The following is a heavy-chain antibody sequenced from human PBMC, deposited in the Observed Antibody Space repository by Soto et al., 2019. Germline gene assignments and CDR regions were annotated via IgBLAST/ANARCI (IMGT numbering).Heavy chain of an antibody. Sequence: QVQLQQWGAGLLKPSETLSLTCAVYGGSFSGYYWTWIRQPPGTGLEWIGEINHSGSTNYNPSLKXRVTISVDTSKNQFSLKLTSVTAGDTAVYYCARDKITGLFDYWGQGTLVTVSS. CDR2: INHSGST. V-gene: IGHV4-34*01. CDR1: GGSFSGYY. D-gene: IGHD2-8*02. CDR3: ARDKITGLFDY. J-gene: IGHJ4*02.